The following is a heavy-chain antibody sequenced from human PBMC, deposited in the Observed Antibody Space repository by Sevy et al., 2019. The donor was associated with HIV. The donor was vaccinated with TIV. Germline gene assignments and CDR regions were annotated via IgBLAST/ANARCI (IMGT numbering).Heavy chain of an antibody. D-gene: IGHD3-10*01. V-gene: IGHV4-39*01. CDR1: GGSISSSSYY. J-gene: IGHJ6*02. CDR3: ARLPNYGSGSYYNGHYYYGMDV. Sequence: SETLSLTCTVSGGSISSSSYYWGWIRQPPGKGLEWIGSIYYSGSTYYNPSLKSRVTISVDTSKNQFSLKLSSVTAADTAVYYCARLPNYGSGSYYNGHYYYGMDVWGQGTTVTVSS. CDR2: IYYSGST.